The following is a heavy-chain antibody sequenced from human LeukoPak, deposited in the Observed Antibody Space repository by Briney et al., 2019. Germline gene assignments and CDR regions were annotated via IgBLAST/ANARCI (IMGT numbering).Heavy chain of an antibody. CDR3: AFIGHYYDMDV. V-gene: IGHV3-48*03. CDR1: GFTFSTYE. CDR2: ISSSGRTK. Sequence: PGGSLRLSCAASGFTFSTYEMSWVRQAPGKGLEWLSYISSSGRTKYYADSVKGRFTISRDNAKNSLYLQMNSLRAEDTAVYYCAFIGHYYDMDVWGQGTTVTVSS. J-gene: IGHJ6*02. D-gene: IGHD3-16*02.